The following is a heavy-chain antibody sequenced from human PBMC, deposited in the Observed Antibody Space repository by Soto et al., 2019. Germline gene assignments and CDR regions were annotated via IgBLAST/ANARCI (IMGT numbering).Heavy chain of an antibody. CDR2: IIPIFGTG. V-gene: IGHV1-69*01. CDR1: GGTFSNYA. D-gene: IGHD5-12*01. Sequence: QVQLVQSGAEVKKPGSSVKVSCKASGGTFSNYAINWVRQAPGQGLEWMGGIIPIFGTGNYARKFQGRVTITADESTSTACVDLGGLRPEDTAGYYCARPVEMATISKSYLFYWGQGTLVTVSS. J-gene: IGHJ4*02. CDR3: ARPVEMATISKSYLFY.